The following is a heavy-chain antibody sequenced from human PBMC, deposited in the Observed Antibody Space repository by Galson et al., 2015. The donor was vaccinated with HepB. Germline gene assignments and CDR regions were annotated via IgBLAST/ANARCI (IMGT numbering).Heavy chain of an antibody. CDR1: GFTFGDYS. CDR3: TRNVVAAGDVYYYGMDV. J-gene: IGHJ6*02. CDR2: VRAQVYGGTV. V-gene: IGHV3-49*04. Sequence: SLRLSCAASGFTFGDYSMSWVRQAPGTGLEWVGFVRAQVYGGTVEYAASVRGRFTISRDDSKSIAYLQMNNLKTEDTAVYYCTRNVVAAGDVYYYGMDVWGQGTTVTVSS. D-gene: IGHD6-13*01.